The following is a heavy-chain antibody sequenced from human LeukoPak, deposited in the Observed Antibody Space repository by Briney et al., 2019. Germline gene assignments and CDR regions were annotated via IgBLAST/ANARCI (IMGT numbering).Heavy chain of an antibody. D-gene: IGHD6-13*01. CDR3: AKLGSSWDDFDY. CDR1: GFTFSSYG. Sequence: GGSLRLSCAASGFTFSSYGMHGVRQAPGKGLEWVAVISYDGSNKYYADSVKGRFTISRDNSKNTLYLQMNSLRAEDTAVYYCAKLGSSWDDFDYWGQGTLVTVSS. V-gene: IGHV3-30*18. J-gene: IGHJ4*02. CDR2: ISYDGSNK.